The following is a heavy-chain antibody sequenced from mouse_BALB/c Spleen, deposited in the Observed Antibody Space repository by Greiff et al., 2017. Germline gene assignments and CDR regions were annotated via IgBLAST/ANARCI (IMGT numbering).Heavy chain of an antibody. CDR2: INPYNGDT. D-gene: IGHD1-1*01. V-gene: IGHV1-20*02. CDR3: ARHYYGSSYGFDY. J-gene: IGHJ2*01. Sequence: EVKLQESGPELVKPGASVKISCKASGYSFTDYFMNWVMQSHGKSLEWIGRINPYNGDTFYNQKFKGKATLTVDKSSSTAHMELRSLASEDSAVYYCARHYYGSSYGFDYWGQGTTLTVSS. CDR1: GYSFTDYF.